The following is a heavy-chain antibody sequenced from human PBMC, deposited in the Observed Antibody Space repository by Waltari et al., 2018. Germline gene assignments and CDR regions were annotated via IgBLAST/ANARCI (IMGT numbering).Heavy chain of an antibody. V-gene: IGHV1-69*05. CDR3: ARDWGQQLGYYYYYYGMDV. CDR2: IIPIFGTA. Sequence: QVQLVQSGAEVKKPGSSVKVSCKASRGTFSSYAIRCVRPDTGHGPAWMGGIIPIFGTANYAQKFQGRVTITTDESTSTAYMELSSLRSEDTAVYYCARDWGQQLGYYYYYYGMDVWGQGTTVTVSS. D-gene: IGHD6-13*01. CDR1: RGTFSSYA. J-gene: IGHJ6*02.